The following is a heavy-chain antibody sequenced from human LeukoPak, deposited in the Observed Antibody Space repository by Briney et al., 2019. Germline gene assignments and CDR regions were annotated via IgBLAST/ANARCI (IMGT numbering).Heavy chain of an antibody. J-gene: IGHJ6*03. Sequence: GGSLRLSCAVSGFTFSIYAMSLVRQAPGKGPEWVSGISGSGGSTYYADSVKRRFTISRDNSKNTLYLQMNSLRVEDTAVYYCARKGYCSSTNCYGNLNYYMDVWGKGTTVTVSS. CDR1: GFTFSIYA. V-gene: IGHV3-23*01. D-gene: IGHD2-2*01. CDR2: ISGSGGST. CDR3: ARKGYCSSTNCYGNLNYYMDV.